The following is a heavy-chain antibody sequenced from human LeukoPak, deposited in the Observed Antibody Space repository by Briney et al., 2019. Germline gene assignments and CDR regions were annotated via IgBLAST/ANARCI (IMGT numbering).Heavy chain of an antibody. CDR1: GGSISSYY. CDR2: IYYSGST. V-gene: IGHV4-59*01. J-gene: IGHJ4*02. Sequence: PSESLSLTCTVSGGSISSYYWSWIRQPPGKGLEWIGYIYYSGSTNYNPSLKSRVTISVETSKNQFSLKLSSVTGADTAVYYCARVPDYYYDSSGSQGVLWGQGTLVSVSS. D-gene: IGHD3-22*01. CDR3: ARVPDYYYDSSGSQGVL.